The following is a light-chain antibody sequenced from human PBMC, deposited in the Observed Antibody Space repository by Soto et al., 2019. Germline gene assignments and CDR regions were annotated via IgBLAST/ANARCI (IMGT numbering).Light chain of an antibody. V-gene: IGLV2-14*03. CDR1: SSDIGYYNY. Sequence: QSVLTQPASVSGSPGQSMTISCTGTSSDIGYYNYVSWYQHHPGKAPELIIYGVTNRPSGVSYRFSASKSGSTASLTISGLQAEDEADYYCSSYASSSTLLFGTGTKVPS. J-gene: IGLJ1*01. CDR2: GVT. CDR3: SSYASSSTLL.